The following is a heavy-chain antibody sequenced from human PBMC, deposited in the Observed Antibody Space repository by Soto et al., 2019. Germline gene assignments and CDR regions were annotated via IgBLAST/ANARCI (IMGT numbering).Heavy chain of an antibody. CDR1: GYNFTSYY. V-gene: IGHV1-46*03. CDR2: INPSGGST. D-gene: IGHD2-21*02. J-gene: IGHJ4*02. CDR3: ARGGLYCGGDCWYYFDY. Sequence: GASVKVSCKASGYNFTSYYMHWVRQAPGQGLKWMGIINPSGGSTSYAQKFQGRVTMTRDTSTSTVYMELSSLRSEDTAVYYCARGGLYCGGDCWYYFDYWGQGTLVTVSS.